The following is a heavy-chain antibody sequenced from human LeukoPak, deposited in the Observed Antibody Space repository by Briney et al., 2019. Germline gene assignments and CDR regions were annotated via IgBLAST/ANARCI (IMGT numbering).Heavy chain of an antibody. CDR3: AKDLARRTDY. D-gene: IGHD3-16*01. J-gene: IGHJ4*02. CDR1: GFTFSSYG. V-gene: IGHV3-30*02. Sequence: GGSLRLSCAASGFTFSSYGMHWVRQAPGKELEWVAFIRYDGSNKYYADSVKGRFTISRDNSKNTLYLQMNSLRAEDTAVYYCAKDLARRTDYWGQGTLVTVSS. CDR2: IRYDGSNK.